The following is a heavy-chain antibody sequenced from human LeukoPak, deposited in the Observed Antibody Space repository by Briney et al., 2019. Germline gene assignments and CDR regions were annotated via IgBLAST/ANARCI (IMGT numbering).Heavy chain of an antibody. J-gene: IGHJ6*02. V-gene: IGHV1-69*04. CDR2: IIPILGIA. Sequence: ASVKVSCKASGATFSSYTISWVRQAPGQGLEWMGRIIPILGIANSAQKFQGRVTITADKSTSTAYMELSSLSSEDTAVYYCARDRGIAVAGTWFGDYYCYGMDVWGQGTTVTVSS. CDR3: ARDRGIAVAGTWFGDYYCYGMDV. D-gene: IGHD6-19*01. CDR1: GATFSSYT.